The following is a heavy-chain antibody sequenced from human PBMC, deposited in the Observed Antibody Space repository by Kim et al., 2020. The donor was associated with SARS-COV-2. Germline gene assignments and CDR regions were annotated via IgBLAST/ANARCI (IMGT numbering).Heavy chain of an antibody. CDR2: ISGSGGST. CDR1: GFTFSSYA. CDR3: AKARGSTYYYGSGSYWDYGMDV. Sequence: GGSLRLSCAASGFTFSSYAMSWVRQAPGKGLEWVSAISGSGGSTYYADSVKGRFTISRDNSKNMLYLQMNSLRAEDTAVYYCAKARGSTYYYGSGSYWDYGMDVWGQGTTVTVSS. V-gene: IGHV3-23*01. D-gene: IGHD3-10*01. J-gene: IGHJ6*02.